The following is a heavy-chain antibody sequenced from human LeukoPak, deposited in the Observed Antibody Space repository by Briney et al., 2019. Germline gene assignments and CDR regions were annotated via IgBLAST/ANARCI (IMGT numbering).Heavy chain of an antibody. V-gene: IGHV4-34*01. D-gene: IGHD6-13*01. CDR2: INHSGNT. CDR3: ARADYSSTWSHDYYYMDV. Sequence: PSETLSLTCAVYGGSFSGYYWTWIRQSPGKGLEWIGEINHSGNTNSNPSLKSRVTISVDTSKNKFSLKLSTVTAADTAVYYCARADYSSTWSHDYYYMDVWGKGTTVTVSS. CDR1: GGSFSGYY. J-gene: IGHJ6*03.